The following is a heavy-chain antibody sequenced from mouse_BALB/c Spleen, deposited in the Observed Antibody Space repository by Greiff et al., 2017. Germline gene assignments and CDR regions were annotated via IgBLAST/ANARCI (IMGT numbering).Heavy chain of an antibody. V-gene: IGHV3-8*02. D-gene: IGHD2-1*01. Sequence: EVKLMESGPSLVKPSQTLSLTCSVTGDSITSGYWNWIRKFPGNKLEYMGYISYSGSTYYNPSLKSRISITRDTSKNQYYLQLNSVTTEDTATYYCARSIYYGNSYAMDYWGQGTSVTVSS. CDR3: ARSIYYGNSYAMDY. CDR1: GDSITSGY. J-gene: IGHJ4*01. CDR2: ISYSGST.